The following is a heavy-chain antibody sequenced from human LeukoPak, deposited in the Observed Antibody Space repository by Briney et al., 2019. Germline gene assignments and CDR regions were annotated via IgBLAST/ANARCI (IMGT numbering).Heavy chain of an antibody. D-gene: IGHD3-16*01. CDR3: ARPGEQLYFDY. CDR2: IYPGDSDT. J-gene: IGHJ4*02. Sequence: GESLKISCKGSGYSFTSYWIGWVRQMPGKGLEWMGIIYPGDSDTRYSPSFQGQVTISVDKTISTAYLQWSSLKASDTAIYYCARPGEQLYFDYWGQGTRVTVSS. CDR1: GYSFTSYW. V-gene: IGHV5-51*01.